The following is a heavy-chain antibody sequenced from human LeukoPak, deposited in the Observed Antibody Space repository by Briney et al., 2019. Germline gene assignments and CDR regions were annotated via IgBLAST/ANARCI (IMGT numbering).Heavy chain of an antibody. CDR2: IYHSGSS. J-gene: IGHJ4*02. Sequence: SETLSLTCTVSGGSISGYFWSWIRQPPGKGLEWIGYIYHSGSSSYNPSLKSRVTISVDTSWNQFSLKVSSVTAADTAVYFCARFGSSGELGIWSQGTLVTVSS. CDR3: ARFGSSGELGI. D-gene: IGHD6-19*01. V-gene: IGHV4-59*01. CDR1: GGSISGYF.